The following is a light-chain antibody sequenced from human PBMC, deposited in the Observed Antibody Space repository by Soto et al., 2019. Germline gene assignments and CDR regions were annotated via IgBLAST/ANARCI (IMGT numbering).Light chain of an antibody. CDR3: QQSGSSRT. CDR2: DAS. CDR1: QIVSSTF. J-gene: IGKJ1*01. Sequence: PGERATLSCRASQIVSSTFLAWYQQKPGQAPRLLIYDASSRATGIPDRFSGSASGTDFTLTISRLEPEDFAVYYCQQSGSSRTFGQGTKVDIK. V-gene: IGKV3-20*01.